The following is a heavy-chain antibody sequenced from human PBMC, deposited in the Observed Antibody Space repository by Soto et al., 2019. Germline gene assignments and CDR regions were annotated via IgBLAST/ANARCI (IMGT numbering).Heavy chain of an antibody. CDR1: GFGFDSHS. J-gene: IGHJ6*02. V-gene: IGHV3-21*01. CDR3: ARDGTTGTTNYHYAMDV. CDR2: ISHSASYI. Sequence: GGSLRLSCAASGFGFDSHSMNWVRQAPGKGLEWVASISHSASYIFYANSVRGRFTISRDNAKNSLYLQMDSLRAEDTAVYFCARDGTTGTTNYHYAMDVWGQGTTVTVSS. D-gene: IGHD4-17*01.